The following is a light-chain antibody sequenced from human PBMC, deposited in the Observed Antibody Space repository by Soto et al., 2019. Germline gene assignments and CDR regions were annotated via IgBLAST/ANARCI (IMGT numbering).Light chain of an antibody. Sequence: EIVLTQSPGTLSLSPGERATLSCRASRSVTSRYLAWYQQKPGQAPRLLIYGTSSRATGIPDRFSGSGSGTDFTLTISRLEPEDFAVYYCQQYGSSPTTFGGGTKVEI. CDR2: GTS. CDR3: QQYGSSPTT. V-gene: IGKV3-20*01. J-gene: IGKJ4*01. CDR1: RSVTSRY.